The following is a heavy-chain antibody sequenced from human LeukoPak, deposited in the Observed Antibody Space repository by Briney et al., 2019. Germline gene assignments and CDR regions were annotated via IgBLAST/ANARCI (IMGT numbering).Heavy chain of an antibody. CDR2: KSYDGSNQ. Sequence: PGRSLRLSCAASGFTFSSYGMHWVRQAPGKGLEWVAVKSYDGSNQYYADSVKGRFTISRDNSKNTLSLQMTSLRAEDTAVYYCAKDGEESAGYYFGYWGQGTLVTVSS. CDR1: GFTFSSYG. J-gene: IGHJ4*02. V-gene: IGHV3-30*18. CDR3: AKDGEESAGYYFGY. D-gene: IGHD6-13*01.